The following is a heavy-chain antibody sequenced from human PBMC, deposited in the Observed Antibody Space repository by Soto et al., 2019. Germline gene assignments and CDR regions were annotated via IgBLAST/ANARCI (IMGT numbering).Heavy chain of an antibody. CDR3: ARSAVPDIPYYYDGSGYYFDY. Sequence: ASVKVSCKASGCTFTSYGMSWVRQAPGQGLEWMGWISAYNGNTNYAQKLQGRVTMTTDTSTSTAYMELRSPRSDDTAVYYCARSAVPDIPYYYDGSGYYFDYWGQGTMVTISS. CDR2: ISAYNGNT. CDR1: GCTFTSYG. V-gene: IGHV1-18*04. D-gene: IGHD3-22*01. J-gene: IGHJ4*02.